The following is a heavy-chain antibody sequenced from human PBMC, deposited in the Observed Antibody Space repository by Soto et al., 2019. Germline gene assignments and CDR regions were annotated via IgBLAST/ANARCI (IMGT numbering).Heavy chain of an antibody. Sequence: PGGSLRLSCAASGFTFSSYGMHWVRQAPGKGLEWVAVISYDGSNKYYADSVKGRFTISRDNSKNTLYLQMNSLRAEDTAVYYCAKDYSSSWPDGYFDYWGQGTLVTVSS. D-gene: IGHD6-13*01. CDR1: GFTFSSYG. J-gene: IGHJ4*02. CDR2: ISYDGSNK. CDR3: AKDYSSSWPDGYFDY. V-gene: IGHV3-30*18.